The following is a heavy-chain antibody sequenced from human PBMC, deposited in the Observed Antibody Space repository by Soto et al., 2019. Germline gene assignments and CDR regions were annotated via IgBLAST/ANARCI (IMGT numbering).Heavy chain of an antibody. V-gene: IGHV3-21*01. CDR1: GFTFSSYS. Sequence: PGGSLRLSCAASGFTFSSYSMNWVRQAPGKGLEWVSSISSSGSSIYYADSVKGRFTISRDNAKNSLYLQMNSLRAEDTAVYYCARDPYSSGWYGGDDWGQGTLVTVSS. CDR2: ISSSGSSI. D-gene: IGHD6-19*01. CDR3: ARDPYSSGWYGGDD. J-gene: IGHJ4*02.